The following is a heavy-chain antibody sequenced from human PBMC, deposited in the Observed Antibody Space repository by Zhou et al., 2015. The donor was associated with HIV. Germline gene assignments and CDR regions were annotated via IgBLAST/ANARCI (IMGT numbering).Heavy chain of an antibody. CDR3: VAAWEEDQSFAS. CDR1: AFTFKDFF. J-gene: IGHJ5*01. Sequence: QVELAQPSGAEVRKPGASXMISCKANAFTFKDFFLHWVRQAPGQRPEWLGMISSTDAKTDYREPFRDRITLSRDTSSGSMFLRLSGLTIDDTGMYYCVAAWEEDQSFASWGQGTLVTVSS. D-gene: IGHD1-26*01. CDR2: ISSTDAKT. V-gene: IGHV1-46*02.